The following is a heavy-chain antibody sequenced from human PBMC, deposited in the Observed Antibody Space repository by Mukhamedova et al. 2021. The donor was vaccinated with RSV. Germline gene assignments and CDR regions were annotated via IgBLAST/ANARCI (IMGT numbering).Heavy chain of an antibody. V-gene: IGHV3-7*03. J-gene: IGHJ1*01. CDR3: ASPGPDYGDYGFQH. CDR2: IKKDGREK. D-gene: IGHD4-17*01. Sequence: MSWVRQAPGKGLEWVANIKKDGREKKYVDSVKGRFTISRDNTKNAVYLQMSSLRVEDTALYYCASPGPDYGDYGFQHWGQGSLV.